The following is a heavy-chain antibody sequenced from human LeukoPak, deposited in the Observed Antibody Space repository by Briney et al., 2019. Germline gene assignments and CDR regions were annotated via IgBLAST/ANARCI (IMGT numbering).Heavy chain of an antibody. J-gene: IGHJ4*02. V-gene: IGHV1-58*02. Sequence: SVKVSCKASGFTFTSSAMQWVRQARGQRLEWIGWIVVGSGNTNYAQKFQKRVTITRDMSTSTAYMELSSLRSEDTAVYYCAADPYDSSGYYIYWGQGTLVTVSS. D-gene: IGHD3-22*01. CDR3: AADPYDSSGYYIY. CDR2: IVVGSGNT. CDR1: GFTFTSSA.